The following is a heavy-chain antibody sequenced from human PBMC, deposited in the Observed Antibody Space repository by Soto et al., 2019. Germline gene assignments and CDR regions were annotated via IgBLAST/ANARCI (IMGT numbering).Heavy chain of an antibody. D-gene: IGHD6-13*01. CDR2: INHSGST. J-gene: IGHJ5*02. Sequence: PSETLSLTCAVYGGSFSGYYWSWIRQPPGKGLEWIGEINHSGSTNYNPSLKSRVTISVXXXXXXFXLXLXXVTAAXTAVYYCARTREQLVRWFDPWGQGTLVTVSS. CDR3: ARTREQLVRWFDP. V-gene: IGHV4-34*01. CDR1: GGSFSGYY.